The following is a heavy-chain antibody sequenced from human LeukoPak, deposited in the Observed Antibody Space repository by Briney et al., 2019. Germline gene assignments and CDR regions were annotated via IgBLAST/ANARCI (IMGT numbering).Heavy chain of an antibody. J-gene: IGHJ4*01. Sequence: GESLKISCKASGYSFTNYWIGWVRQMPGKGLEWMGIIYPADSDTKYSPSFQGQVTISADKSISTAYLQWSSLKASDTAMYFCASGISITATLFDHWGQGTLVSVPS. CDR3: ASGISITATLFDH. CDR2: IYPADSDT. D-gene: IGHD2-15*01. V-gene: IGHV5-51*01. CDR1: GYSFTNYW.